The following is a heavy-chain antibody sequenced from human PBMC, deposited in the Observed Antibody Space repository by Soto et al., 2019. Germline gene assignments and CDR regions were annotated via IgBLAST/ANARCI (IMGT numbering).Heavy chain of an antibody. V-gene: IGHV3-30*02. CDR1: GFTFSTYG. CDR3: AKEFQWELHAFDI. CDR2: MGNDGITT. J-gene: IGHJ3*02. Sequence: WGSLRLSCAASGFTFSTYGMHWVRQAPGKGPEWVAVMGNDGITTFYADSVKGRFTISRDNSKNTLFLQMNSLRADDTAVYYCAKEFQWELHAFDIWGQGTMVPVSS. D-gene: IGHD1-26*01.